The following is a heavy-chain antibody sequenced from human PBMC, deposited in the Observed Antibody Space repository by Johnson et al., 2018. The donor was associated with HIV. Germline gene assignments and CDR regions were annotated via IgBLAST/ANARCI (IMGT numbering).Heavy chain of an antibody. CDR1: GFTFSSYG. V-gene: IGHV3-33*01. CDR2: IWYDGSNK. Sequence: QVQLVESGGGVVQPGGSLRLSCAASGFTFSSYGMHWVRQAPGKGLEWVAVIWYDGSNKYYADSVKGRFTISRDNSKNTLYLQMNSLRAEDTAVYYCASDPGGAPPLGAVDIWGQGTMVTVSS. CDR3: ASDPGGAPPLGAVDI. J-gene: IGHJ3*02. D-gene: IGHD3-16*01.